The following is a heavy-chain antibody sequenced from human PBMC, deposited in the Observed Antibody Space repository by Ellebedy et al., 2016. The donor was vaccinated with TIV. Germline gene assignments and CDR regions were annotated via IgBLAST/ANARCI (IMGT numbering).Heavy chain of an antibody. CDR3: VRDIDWIVDN. Sequence: ASVKVSCKVSGYTFSDPCISWVRQPPGQGLEWVGWIKPKNGDRNYAERLQGRVTVTADTAARTAYMCLKSLRDDDTGIYYCVRDIDWIVDNWGLGTVVSVS. V-gene: IGHV1-18*01. CDR2: IKPKNGDR. CDR1: GYTFSDPC. D-gene: IGHD1-1*01. J-gene: IGHJ4*02.